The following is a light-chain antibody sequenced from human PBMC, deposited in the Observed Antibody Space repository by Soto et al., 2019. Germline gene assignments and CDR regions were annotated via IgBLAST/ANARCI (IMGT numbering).Light chain of an antibody. CDR1: QGISSL. CDR2: AAS. J-gene: IGKJ5*01. Sequence: DIQMTQSPSSLSASVGDRVTITCQASQGISSLLAWYQQKPGKAHKLLIYAASSLQSGVPSRLSGSGSGTDFTLTISSLQAEDFATYYCQQANSFPITFGQGTRLAIK. CDR3: QQANSFPIT. V-gene: IGKV1-12*01.